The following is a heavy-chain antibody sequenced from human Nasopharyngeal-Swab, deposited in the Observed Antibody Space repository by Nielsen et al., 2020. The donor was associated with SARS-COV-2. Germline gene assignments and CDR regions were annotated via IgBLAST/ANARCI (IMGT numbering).Heavy chain of an antibody. V-gene: IGHV4-39*01. Sequence: WIRQRPGRGLEWSGSIYYSGSTYYNPSLKSRVTISVDTSKNQFSLKLSSVTAADTAVYYCARHDRDIEVVGPWGQGTLVTVSS. CDR2: IYYSGST. D-gene: IGHD2-2*01. CDR3: ARHDRDIEVVGP. J-gene: IGHJ5*02.